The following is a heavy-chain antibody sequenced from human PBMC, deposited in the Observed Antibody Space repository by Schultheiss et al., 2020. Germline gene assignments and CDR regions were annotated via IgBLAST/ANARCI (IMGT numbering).Heavy chain of an antibody. J-gene: IGHJ1*01. CDR3: ASYYYDSSGFQYFQH. CDR1: GGSISSGGYY. CDR2: IYYSGST. D-gene: IGHD3-22*01. V-gene: IGHV4-30-4*08. Sequence: SETLSLTCTVSGGSISSGGYYWSWIRQHPGKGLEWIGYIYYSGSTYYNPSLKSRVTISVDTSKNQFSLKLSSVTAADTAVYYCASYYYDSSGFQYFQHWGQGTLVTVSS.